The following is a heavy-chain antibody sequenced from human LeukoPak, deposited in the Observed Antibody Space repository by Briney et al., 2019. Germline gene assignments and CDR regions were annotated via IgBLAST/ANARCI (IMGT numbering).Heavy chain of an antibody. J-gene: IGHJ4*02. D-gene: IGHD6-19*01. V-gene: IGHV4-39*01. Sequence: PSETLSLTCTVSGGSISSSSYYWGWIRQPPGKGLEWIGSIYYSGSTYYNPSLKSRVTISVDTSKNQFSLKLSSVTAADTAVYYCARRGGFIAVAGSPKGGFDYWGQGTLVTVSS. CDR3: ARRGGFIAVAGSPKGGFDY. CDR1: GGSISSSSYY. CDR2: IYYSGST.